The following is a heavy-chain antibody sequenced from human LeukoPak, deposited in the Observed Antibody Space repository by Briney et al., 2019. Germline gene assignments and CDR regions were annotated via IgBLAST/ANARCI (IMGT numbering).Heavy chain of an antibody. CDR2: ISYEGSNK. CDR1: GFHFSTFD. D-gene: IGHD6-19*01. V-gene: IGHV3-30*03. J-gene: IGHJ4*02. CDR3: ARDSALPGDGERGLDY. Sequence: GGALRLPCSASGFHFSTFDMHWVRPAPGKGAEWGAVISYEGSNKYYADSVKGRFTTSRDNSKRTLYLQKNSLRAEDTAVYYCARDSALPGDGERGLDYWGQGTLVTVSS.